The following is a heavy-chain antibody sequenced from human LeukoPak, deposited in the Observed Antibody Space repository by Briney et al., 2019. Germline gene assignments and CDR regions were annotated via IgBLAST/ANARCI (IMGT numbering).Heavy chain of an antibody. CDR1: GFTFVNAW. J-gene: IGHJ4*02. CDR3: TTLAFDVHY. Sequence: PGGSLRLSCAASGFTFVNAWMTWVRQAPGKGLEWVGRMESNPAGGRVDYAAPVKGRFTISRDDSRSTLYLQLNNLGAEDTAVYYCTTLAFDVHYWGRGTPITVSS. CDR2: MESNPAGGRV. D-gene: IGHD2/OR15-2a*01. V-gene: IGHV3-15*04.